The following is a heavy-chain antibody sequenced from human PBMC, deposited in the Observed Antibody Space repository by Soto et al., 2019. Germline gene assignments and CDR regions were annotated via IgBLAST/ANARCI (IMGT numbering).Heavy chain of an antibody. J-gene: IGHJ3*02. D-gene: IGHD6-13*01. CDR2: ISYDGSNK. Sequence: GGSLRLSCAASGFTFSSYAMHWVRQAPGKGLEWVAVISYDGSNKYYADSVKGRFTISRDNSKNTLYLQMNSLRAEDTAVYYCARDVGPIAAAFDDAFDIWGQGTMVTVS. CDR1: GFTFSSYA. CDR3: ARDVGPIAAAFDDAFDI. V-gene: IGHV3-30-3*01.